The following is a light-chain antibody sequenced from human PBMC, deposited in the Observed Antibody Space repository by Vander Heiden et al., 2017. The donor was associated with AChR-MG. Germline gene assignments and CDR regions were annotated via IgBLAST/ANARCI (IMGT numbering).Light chain of an antibody. CDR1: QGVSNH. Sequence: DIQMTQSPSSLSASVGDRVTITCRASQGVSNHLAWFQQKPGKAPKSLIYGARSLQSGVPSRFSGSGTGTDFTLTITSLQPEDFATYYCQQYYSYPITFGQRTRLDIK. CDR2: GAR. V-gene: IGKV1-16*01. J-gene: IGKJ5*01. CDR3: QQYYSYPIT.